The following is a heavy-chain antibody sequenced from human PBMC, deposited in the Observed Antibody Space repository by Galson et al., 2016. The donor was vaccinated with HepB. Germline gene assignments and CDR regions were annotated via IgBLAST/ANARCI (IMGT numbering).Heavy chain of an antibody. CDR2: IWYDGSNK. Sequence: SLRLSCAASGFTFSSYGMHWVRQAPGKGLEWVAVIWYDGSNKYYADSVKGRFTISRDNSKNTLYLQMNSLRAEDTAVYYCGLGQDEMPTIFDFWGQGAQVTVSS. J-gene: IGHJ4*02. CDR1: GFTFSSYG. D-gene: IGHD3-3*01. CDR3: GLGQDEMPTIFDF. V-gene: IGHV3-33*01.